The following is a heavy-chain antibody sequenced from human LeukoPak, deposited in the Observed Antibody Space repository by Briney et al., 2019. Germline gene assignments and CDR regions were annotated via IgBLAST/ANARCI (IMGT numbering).Heavy chain of an antibody. Sequence: SETLSLTCTVSGGSISSGTYYWSWVRQPAGKGLEWIGRIYTSGSTNYNPSLKSRVTISVDTSKNQFSLKLSSVTAADTAVYYCARDHRWELALDYWGQGTLVTVSS. CDR3: ARDHRWELALDY. CDR2: IYTSGST. CDR1: GGSISSGTYY. V-gene: IGHV4-61*02. D-gene: IGHD1-26*01. J-gene: IGHJ4*02.